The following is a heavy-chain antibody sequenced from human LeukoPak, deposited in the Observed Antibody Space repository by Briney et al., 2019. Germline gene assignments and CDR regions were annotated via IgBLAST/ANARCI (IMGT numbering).Heavy chain of an antibody. J-gene: IGHJ5*02. D-gene: IGHD2-15*01. CDR2: ISSSGTTM. Sequence: GGSLRLSCAASGFTFSSYSMNWVRQAPGKGLDWVSYISSSGTTMYYADSVKGRFTISRDSAKNSLYLQMNSLRDEDTAVYYCAVEGYCSGGSCYTNWFDPWGQGTLVTVSS. V-gene: IGHV3-48*02. CDR1: GFTFSSYS. CDR3: AVEGYCSGGSCYTNWFDP.